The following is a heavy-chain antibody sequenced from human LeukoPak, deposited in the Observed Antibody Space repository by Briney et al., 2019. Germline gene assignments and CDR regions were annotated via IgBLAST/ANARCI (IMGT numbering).Heavy chain of an antibody. J-gene: IGHJ3*02. CDR1: GFTFTTHG. CDR3: AKDIRGYDILTGYPRADAFDI. D-gene: IGHD3-9*01. V-gene: IGHV3-23*01. CDR2: ISPSGDIT. Sequence: GGTLRLSCAASGFTFTTHGINWVRQAPGKGLEWVSAISPSGDITYYADSVKGRFTISRDNYKNTVTLQVSSLRAEDTALYYCAKDIRGYDILTGYPRADAFDIWGQGTMVTVSS.